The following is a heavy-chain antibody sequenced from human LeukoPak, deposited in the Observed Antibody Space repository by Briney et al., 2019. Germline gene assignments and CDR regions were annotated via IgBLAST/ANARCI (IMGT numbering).Heavy chain of an antibody. CDR2: INPNSGGT. J-gene: IGHJ4*02. CDR3: ARDFFGGSYSYLDY. D-gene: IGHD1-26*01. Sequence: ASVKVSCKASGYTFTGYYMHWVRQAPGQGLEWMGWINPNSGGTNYAQKFQGRVTMTRDTSISTAYMELSRLRSDDTAVYYCARDFFGGSYSYLDYWGQGTLVTVSS. V-gene: IGHV1-2*02. CDR1: GYTFTGYY.